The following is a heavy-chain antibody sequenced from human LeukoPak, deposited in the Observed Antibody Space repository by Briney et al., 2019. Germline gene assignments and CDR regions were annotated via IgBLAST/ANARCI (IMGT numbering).Heavy chain of an antibody. D-gene: IGHD3-9*01. CDR1: GDSISSSRYF. J-gene: IGHJ4*02. CDR3: ARLWALGDILTGGIDY. CDR2: IYYSGST. V-gene: IGHV4-39*01. Sequence: SETLSLTRTVSGDSISSSRYFWGWIRQPPGKGLEWIGSIYYSGSTYYNPSLKSRVTISVDTSKNQFSLSLSSVTAADTAVYYCARLWALGDILTGGIDYWGQGTLVTVSS.